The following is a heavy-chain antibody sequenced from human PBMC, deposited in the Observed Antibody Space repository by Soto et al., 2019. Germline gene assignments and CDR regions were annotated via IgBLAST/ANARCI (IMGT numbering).Heavy chain of an antibody. D-gene: IGHD3-10*01. J-gene: IGHJ4*02. CDR2: IYHSVST. V-gene: IGHV4-4*02. Sequence: SETLSLTCAVSSGSISSSNWWSWVRQSPGKRLEWIGEIYHSVSTNYNPSLKSRVTISVDTSKNQFSLKLSSVTAADTAVYYCASPGYYYGSGSYYYWGQGTLVTVSS. CDR1: SGSISSSNW. CDR3: ASPGYYYGSGSYYY.